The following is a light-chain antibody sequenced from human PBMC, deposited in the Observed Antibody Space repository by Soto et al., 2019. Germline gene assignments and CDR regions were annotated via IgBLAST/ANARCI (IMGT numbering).Light chain of an antibody. Sequence: DIQMTQSPSSLSASVGARVSINCKAGEDIRTSLSWFQHKPGRAPKLLIYGASYLEIGVPSRFRRSGSGTDLPPTISRLQPEDTEKHNCQHDNNPPPFTFGPGTIVAI. CDR2: GAS. V-gene: IGKV1-33*01. CDR1: EDIRTS. J-gene: IGKJ3*01. CDR3: QHDNNPPPFT.